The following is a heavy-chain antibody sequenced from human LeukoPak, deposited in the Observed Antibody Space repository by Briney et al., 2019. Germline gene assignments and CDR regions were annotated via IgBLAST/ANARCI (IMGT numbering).Heavy chain of an antibody. Sequence: GGSLRLSCAASGFTFSSYWMSWVRQAPGKGLEWVANIKPDGSEKYYVDSVKGRFTISRDNAKNSLYLQMNSLRAEDTAAYYCARYYDGTAYQDSFDYWGQGTLVTVSS. CDR2: IKPDGSEK. CDR1: GFTFSSYW. J-gene: IGHJ4*02. CDR3: ARYYDGTAYQDSFDY. D-gene: IGHD3-22*01. V-gene: IGHV3-7*01.